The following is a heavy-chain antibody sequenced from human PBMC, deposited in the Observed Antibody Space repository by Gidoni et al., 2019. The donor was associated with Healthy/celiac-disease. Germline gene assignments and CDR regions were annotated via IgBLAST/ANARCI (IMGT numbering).Heavy chain of an antibody. V-gene: IGHV1-46*03. CDR1: GYTLTSDD. Sequence: QGQLVQSGAEVKKPGASVKVSGRAYGYTLTSDDMHWVRQAPGQGLEWMGIINPRGGSTSCAQKFQGRVTMTRDTSTSTVYMGLSCLRSADTAVYYCALAYCGGDCYSPRYSMDVWGKGTTVTVSS. D-gene: IGHD2-21*01. CDR2: INPRGGST. CDR3: ALAYCGGDCYSPRYSMDV. J-gene: IGHJ6*03.